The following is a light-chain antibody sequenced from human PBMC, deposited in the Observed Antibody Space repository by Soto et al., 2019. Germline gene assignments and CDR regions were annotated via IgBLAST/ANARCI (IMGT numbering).Light chain of an antibody. V-gene: IGLV1-40*01. Sequence: QSVLTQPPSVSGAPGQRVTISCTGSSSNIGAGYDVHWYQQLPGTAPKLLIFGNTNRPSGVPDRFSASRSGTSASLAITGLQAEDEADYYCQSYDISLGEVFGTGTKLTVL. CDR3: QSYDISLGEV. J-gene: IGLJ1*01. CDR2: GNT. CDR1: SSNIGAGYD.